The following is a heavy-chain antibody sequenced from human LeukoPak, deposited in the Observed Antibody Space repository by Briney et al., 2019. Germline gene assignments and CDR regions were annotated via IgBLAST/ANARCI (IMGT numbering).Heavy chain of an antibody. Sequence: PGGSLRLSCAASGFTFSSYWMHWVRQAPGKGLGWVSSMTSSSSYMFYRDSVKGRFTISRDNAKNALYLQMNSLRADDTAVYYCTRDRGEGYDMLWGQGTLVTVSS. CDR3: TRDRGEGYDML. J-gene: IGHJ4*02. D-gene: IGHD5-12*01. CDR2: MTSSSSYM. V-gene: IGHV3-21*06. CDR1: GFTFSSYW.